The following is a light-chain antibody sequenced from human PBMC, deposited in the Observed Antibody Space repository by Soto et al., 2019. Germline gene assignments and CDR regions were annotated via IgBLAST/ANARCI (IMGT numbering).Light chain of an antibody. Sequence: EIVLTQSPGTLSLSPGERVTLSCRASQSVSSSSLAWYQQKPGQAPRLLIYGASSRATGIPERFSGSGSGTDFTLTISRLDPEDFAVFYCQQYGSSPLTFGGGTKVEIK. CDR1: QSVSSSS. CDR3: QQYGSSPLT. CDR2: GAS. V-gene: IGKV3-20*01. J-gene: IGKJ4*01.